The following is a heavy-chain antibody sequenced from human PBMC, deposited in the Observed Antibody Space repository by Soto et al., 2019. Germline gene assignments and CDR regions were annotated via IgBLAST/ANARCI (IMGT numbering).Heavy chain of an antibody. CDR3: ARAPPGPSPRWDV. CDR2: IYATGKT. Sequence: QVQLQESGSGLVKPSQTLSVTCAVSGASMSSGGHSWSWIRQSPGEGLEWIGCIYATGKTYYNPSRKSRVTISVDTSKNQFSLNVTSVTAADTAVYYCARAPPGPSPRWDVWGQGTTVTVSS. D-gene: IGHD3-10*01. J-gene: IGHJ6*02. CDR1: GASMSSGGHS. V-gene: IGHV4-30-2*06.